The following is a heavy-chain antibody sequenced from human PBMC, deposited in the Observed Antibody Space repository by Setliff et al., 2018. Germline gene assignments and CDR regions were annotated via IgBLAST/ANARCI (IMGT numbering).Heavy chain of an antibody. CDR1: GFTFSTSA. CDR3: AKDRWGYADP. CDR2: IHYGGGHI. V-gene: IGHV3-30*02. D-gene: IGHD2-2*01. Sequence: GGSLRLSCATSGFTFSTSAMHWLRQSPDNRLEWLAYIHYGGGHIQYADAVKGRFTVSRDNAMDTLFLQVNGLTTDDTAKCVCAKDRWGYADPWGKGTLVTVSS. J-gene: IGHJ5*02.